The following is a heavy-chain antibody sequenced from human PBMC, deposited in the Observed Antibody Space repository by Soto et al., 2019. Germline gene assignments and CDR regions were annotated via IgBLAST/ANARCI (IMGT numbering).Heavy chain of an antibody. Sequence: ASVKVSCKASGYTFTSYGISWVRQAPGQGLEWMGWISAYNGNTNYAQKLQGRVTMTTDTSTSTAYMELRSLRSDDTAVYYCARGIRVGSSRYNWFDPWGQGTLVTVSS. CDR1: GYTFTSYG. J-gene: IGHJ5*02. V-gene: IGHV1-18*01. D-gene: IGHD6-13*01. CDR2: ISAYNGNT. CDR3: ARGIRVGSSRYNWFDP.